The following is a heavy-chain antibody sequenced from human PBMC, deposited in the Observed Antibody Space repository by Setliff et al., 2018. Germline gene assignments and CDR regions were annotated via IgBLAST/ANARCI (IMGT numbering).Heavy chain of an antibody. CDR3: ARGITMVRGVIIHNWFDP. J-gene: IGHJ5*02. Sequence: SETLSVTCTVSGYSISSGYYWGWIRQPPGKGLEWIGSIYYSGSTYYNPSLKSRVTISVDTSKNQFSLKVSSVTAADTAVYYCARGITMVRGVIIHNWFDPWGQGTLVTVSS. V-gene: IGHV4-38-2*02. D-gene: IGHD3-10*01. CDR1: GYSISSGYY. CDR2: IYYSGST.